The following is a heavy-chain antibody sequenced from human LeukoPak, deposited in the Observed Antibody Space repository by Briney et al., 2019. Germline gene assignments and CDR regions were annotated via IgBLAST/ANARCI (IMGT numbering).Heavy chain of an antibody. Sequence: GGSLRLSCAASGFTFSSYWMSWVRQAPGKALEWVANIKQDGSEKYYVDSVKGRFTISRDNAKNSLYLQMNSLRAEDTAVYYCARDQGYCSSTSCWGPSDYWGQGTLVTVSS. CDR3: ARDQGYCSSTSCWGPSDY. J-gene: IGHJ4*02. D-gene: IGHD2-2*01. V-gene: IGHV3-7*01. CDR2: IKQDGSEK. CDR1: GFTFSSYW.